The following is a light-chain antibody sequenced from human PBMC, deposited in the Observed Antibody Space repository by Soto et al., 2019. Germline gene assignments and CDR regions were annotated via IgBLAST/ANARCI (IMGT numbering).Light chain of an antibody. CDR2: GAS. Sequence: EIVLTQSPGTLSLSPGERATLSCRASQSVSSSYLAWYQQKPGQAPRLLIYGASSRATGIPDRFSGSGSGTDCTLTISRLEPEDCAVYYCQQYGSSRTFGQGTKVEIK. CDR3: QQYGSSRT. J-gene: IGKJ1*01. V-gene: IGKV3-20*01. CDR1: QSVSSSY.